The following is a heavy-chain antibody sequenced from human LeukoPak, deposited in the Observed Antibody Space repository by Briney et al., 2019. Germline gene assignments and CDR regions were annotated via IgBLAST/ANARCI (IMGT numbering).Heavy chain of an antibody. J-gene: IGHJ6*02. CDR1: GGSFSGYY. CDR3: ARGLVGLCSGGSCYYYYYGMDV. CDR2: INHSGST. D-gene: IGHD2-15*01. V-gene: IGHV4-34*01. Sequence: PSETLSLTCAVYGGSFSGYYWSWIRQPSGKGLEWIGEINHSGSTNYNPSLKSRVTISVDTSKNQFSLKLSSVTAADTAVYYCARGLVGLCSGGSCYYYYYGMDVWGQGTTVTVSS.